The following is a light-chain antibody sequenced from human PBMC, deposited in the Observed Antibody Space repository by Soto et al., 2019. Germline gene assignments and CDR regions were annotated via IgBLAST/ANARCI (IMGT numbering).Light chain of an antibody. CDR1: SSDVGGYNY. CDR3: SSQAVSSTLV. CDR2: DVS. V-gene: IGLV2-14*01. Sequence: QSALTQPASVSGSPGQSITISCTGTSSDVGGYNYVSWYQQHPGKAPKLMIYDVSNRPSGVSNRFSGSKSGNTASLNISGLQAEDEADYYCSSQAVSSTLVFGVGTKLTVL. J-gene: IGLJ2*01.